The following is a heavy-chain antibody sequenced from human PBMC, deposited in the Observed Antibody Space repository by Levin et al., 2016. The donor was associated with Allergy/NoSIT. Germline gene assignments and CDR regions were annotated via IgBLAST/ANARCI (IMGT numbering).Heavy chain of an antibody. CDR1: GFTLSNYN. J-gene: IGHJ4*02. D-gene: IGHD3-10*01. V-gene: IGHV3-48*01. CDR3: ARETSGTVFDY. Sequence: GESLKISCAASGFTLSNYNMNWVRQAPGKGLEWVSYSGYSSRFTYYADSVKGRFTMSRDNAKSSVYLQMSSLRVEDTGVYYCARETSGTVFDYWGQGVLVTVSS. CDR2: SGYSSRFT.